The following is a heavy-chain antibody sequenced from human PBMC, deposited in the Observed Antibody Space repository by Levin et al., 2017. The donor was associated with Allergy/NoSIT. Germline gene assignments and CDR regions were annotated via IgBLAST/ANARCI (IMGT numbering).Heavy chain of an antibody. CDR2: INPNSGGT. J-gene: IGHJ3*02. D-gene: IGHD1-26*01. V-gene: IGHV1-2*02. CDR3: ARGSGSYLDAFDI. CDR1: GYTFTGYY. Sequence: GESLKISCKASGYTFTGYYMHWVRQAPGQGLEWMGWINPNSGGTNYAQKFQGRVTMTRDTSISTAYMELSRLRSDDTAVYYCARGSGSYLDAFDIWGQGTMVTVSS.